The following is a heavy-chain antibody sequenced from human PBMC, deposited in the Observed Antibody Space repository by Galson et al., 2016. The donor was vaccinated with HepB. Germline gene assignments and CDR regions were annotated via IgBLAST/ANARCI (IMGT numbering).Heavy chain of an antibody. J-gene: IGHJ4*02. V-gene: IGHV3-23*01. CDR2: ISGDGGST. CDR1: GFTFSRYA. CDR3: AKFTQQWLDRVYYFDY. Sequence: SLRLSCAVSGFTFSRYAMCWVRQAPGKGLAWVSAISGDGGSTYYGDSANGRFTISRDNSKKTIYLQMNSLRAEDTAGYYCAKFTQQWLDRVYYFDYWGQGTLVTVSS. D-gene: IGHD6-19*01.